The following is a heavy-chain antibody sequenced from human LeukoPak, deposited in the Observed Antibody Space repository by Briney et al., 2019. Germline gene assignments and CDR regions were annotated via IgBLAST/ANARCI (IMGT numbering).Heavy chain of an antibody. CDR3: VRVHDYLWGSYRFFDH. D-gene: IGHD3-16*02. Sequence: SETLSLTCSVSGGSITSGGYYWSWVRQPPGKGLEYIGFISHRGSTDYNPSLKSRVTISVDTSKNQFSLRLTSVTAADTAVYYCVRVHDYLWGSYRFFDHWGQGTLVTVSS. V-gene: IGHV4-61*08. CDR1: GGSITSGGYY. J-gene: IGHJ4*02. CDR2: ISHRGST.